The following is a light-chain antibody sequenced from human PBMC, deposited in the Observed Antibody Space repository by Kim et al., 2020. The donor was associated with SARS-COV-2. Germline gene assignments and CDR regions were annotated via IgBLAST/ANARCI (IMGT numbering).Light chain of an antibody. Sequence: SASVGDRVAITCRASQTINKSLNWYQQKPGKAPKLLIYTISGLQSGVPSRFSGSGSGTAFTLTISGLQPEDSATYYCQQSHSSPNTFGQGTKLEI. J-gene: IGKJ2*01. CDR3: QQSHSSPNT. CDR1: QTINKS. V-gene: IGKV1-39*01. CDR2: TIS.